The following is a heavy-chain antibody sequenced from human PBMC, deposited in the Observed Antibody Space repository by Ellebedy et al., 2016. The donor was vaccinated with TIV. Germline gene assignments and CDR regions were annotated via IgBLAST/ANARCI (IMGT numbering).Heavy chain of an antibody. CDR1: GFTFTSSA. D-gene: IGHD2-21*02. J-gene: IGHJ4*02. Sequence: SVKVSXXASGFTFTSSAVQWVRQARGQRLEWIGWIVVGSGNTNYAQKFQERVTITRDMSTSTAYMELSSLRSEDTAVYYCAAPSVDYSAYCGGDCFAGYWGQGTLVTVSS. CDR2: IVVGSGNT. V-gene: IGHV1-58*01. CDR3: AAPSVDYSAYCGGDCFAGY.